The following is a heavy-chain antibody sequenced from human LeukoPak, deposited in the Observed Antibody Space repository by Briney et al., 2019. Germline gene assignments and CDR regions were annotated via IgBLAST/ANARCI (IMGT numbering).Heavy chain of an antibody. CDR1: GFTFHDYA. CDR3: AKGAGRNSFLVGVTGGSFDC. Sequence: SGGSLRLSCAASGFTFHDYAIHWVRQAPGRGLEWVSGINWNSDNMGYADSVKGRFTISRDNAKNFLYLQMNSLRGEDTALYYCAKGAGRNSFLVGVTGGSFDCWGQGTLVTVSS. J-gene: IGHJ4*02. D-gene: IGHD1-26*01. CDR2: INWNSDNM. V-gene: IGHV3-9*01.